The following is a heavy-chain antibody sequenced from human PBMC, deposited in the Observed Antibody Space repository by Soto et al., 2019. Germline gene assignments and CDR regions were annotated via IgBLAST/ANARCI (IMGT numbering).Heavy chain of an antibody. Sequence: EVQLVESGGAVVKSGGSLRLSCAASGFTFDDFAMCWVRQVPGKGPEWISLVNWDGDTTFYADSVKGRFIISRDNSKNSVYLQMNSLRSEDSAMYYCAKGATVTTHYQYYGMDVWGQGTTVTVSS. D-gene: IGHD4-17*01. J-gene: IGHJ6*02. CDR3: AKGATVTTHYQYYGMDV. CDR1: GFTFDDFA. CDR2: VNWDGDTT. V-gene: IGHV3-43D*04.